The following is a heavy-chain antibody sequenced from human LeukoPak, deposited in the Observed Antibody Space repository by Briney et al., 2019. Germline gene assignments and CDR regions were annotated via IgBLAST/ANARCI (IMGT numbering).Heavy chain of an antibody. CDR1: GGSISSYY. V-gene: IGHV4-59*01. D-gene: IGHD6-13*01. Sequence: SETLSLTCTVSGGSISSYYWSWIRQPPGKGLEWIGYIYYSGSTNYNPSLKSRVTISVDTSKNQFSLKLSSVTAADTAVYYCARWAGSWTARWYDYWGQGTLVTVSS. CDR3: ARWAGSWTARWYDY. J-gene: IGHJ4*02. CDR2: IYYSGST.